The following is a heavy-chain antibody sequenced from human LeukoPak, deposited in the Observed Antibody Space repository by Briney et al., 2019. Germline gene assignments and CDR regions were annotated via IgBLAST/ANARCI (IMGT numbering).Heavy chain of an antibody. J-gene: IGHJ6*04. CDR3: ARDLRMEYYYGMDV. CDR1: GFTFSSYG. D-gene: IGHD2-15*01. V-gene: IGHV3-33*01. Sequence: GGSLRLSCAASGFTFSSYGMHWVRQAPGKGLEWAAVIWYDGSNKYYADSVKGRFTISRDNSKNTLYLQMNSLRAEDTAVYYCARDLRMEYYYGMDVWGKGTTVTVSS. CDR2: IWYDGSNK.